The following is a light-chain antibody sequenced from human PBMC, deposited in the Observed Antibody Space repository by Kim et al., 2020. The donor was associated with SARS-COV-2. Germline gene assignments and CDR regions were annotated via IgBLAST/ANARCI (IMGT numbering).Light chain of an antibody. V-gene: IGLV3-19*01. CDR1: RIRSYY. J-gene: IGLJ1*01. Sequence: ALRQTVRITCEGDRIRSYYASWYQQKPGPAPVLIIYSKNNRPSGIPDRFSGSSSGNTASLTITGAQAEDEAYYYCNSRDSSGNHYVFGTGTKVTVL. CDR3: NSRDSSGNHYV. CDR2: SKN.